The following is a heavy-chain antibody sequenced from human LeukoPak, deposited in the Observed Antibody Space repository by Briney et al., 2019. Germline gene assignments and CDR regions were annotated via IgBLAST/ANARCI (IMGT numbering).Heavy chain of an antibody. CDR1: GFTFSSYA. Sequence: GGSLRLSCAASGFTFSSYAMSWVRQAPGKGLEWVSGFRGSGGSTHYADSVKGRFTISRDNSKNTLYLQMNSLRAEDTAVYYCAKDIAVFDWGNAFDIWGQGTMVTVSS. V-gene: IGHV3-23*01. J-gene: IGHJ3*02. CDR3: AKDIAVFDWGNAFDI. CDR2: FRGSGGST. D-gene: IGHD3-9*01.